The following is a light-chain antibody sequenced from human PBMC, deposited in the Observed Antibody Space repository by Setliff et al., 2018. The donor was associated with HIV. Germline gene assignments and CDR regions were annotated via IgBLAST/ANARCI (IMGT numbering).Light chain of an antibody. J-gene: IGLJ2*01. CDR3: SSYTSSNTVV. CDR2: EVT. CDR1: SSDVGGYNY. Sequence: SALTQPASVSGSPGQSITISCTGTSSDVGGYNYVSWYQQHPGKAPKLMIYEVTNRPSGVSDRFSGSKSGNTASLTISGLQAEDEADYYCSSYTSSNTVVFGGGTKVTVL. V-gene: IGLV2-14*01.